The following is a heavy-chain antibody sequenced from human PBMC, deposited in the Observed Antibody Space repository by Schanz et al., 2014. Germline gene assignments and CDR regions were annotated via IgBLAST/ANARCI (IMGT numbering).Heavy chain of an antibody. Sequence: EVQLVEPGGGLVQPGGSLRLSCAASGFSIRNHDMHWVRQATGAGLEWVSAIGTAGDTFYLDSVKGRFTVPRDSGQNSLYLQMNSLRAGDAAVYYCARGTDWSLHYWGQGALVTVSS. CDR3: ARGTDWSLHY. V-gene: IGHV3-13*04. J-gene: IGHJ4*02. D-gene: IGHD1-1*01. CDR2: IGTAGDT. CDR1: GFSIRNHD.